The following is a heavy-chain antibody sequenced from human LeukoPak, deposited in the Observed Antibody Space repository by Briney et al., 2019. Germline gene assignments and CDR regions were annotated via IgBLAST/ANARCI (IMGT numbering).Heavy chain of an antibody. V-gene: IGHV1-2*02. CDR3: ASSTGDFYMDV. CDR2: INPNSGGT. D-gene: IGHD1-14*01. J-gene: IGHJ6*03. Sequence: ASVKVSCKTSGYTFTGNFIHWVRQAPGQGLEWMAWINPNSGGTNYAQKFQGRVTMTRDTSISTAYMELSRLRSDDTAVYYCASSTGDFYMDVWGKGTTVTISS. CDR1: GYTFTGNF.